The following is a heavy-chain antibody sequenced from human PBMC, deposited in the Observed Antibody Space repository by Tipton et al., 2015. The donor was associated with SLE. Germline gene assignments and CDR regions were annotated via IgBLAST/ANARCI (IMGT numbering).Heavy chain of an antibody. CDR2: IGSDFNT. V-gene: IGHV3-23*01. CDR1: GFTFSTNA. Sequence: SLRLSCEASGFTFSTNAMGWVRQAPGKGLDWVSAIGSDFNTHYAESVKGRFTISRDNSKNTLDLQMNSLRAEDTAVYYCAKDLLRWSFDFWGQGILVTVSS. D-gene: IGHD6-13*01. CDR3: AKDLLRWSFDF. J-gene: IGHJ4*02.